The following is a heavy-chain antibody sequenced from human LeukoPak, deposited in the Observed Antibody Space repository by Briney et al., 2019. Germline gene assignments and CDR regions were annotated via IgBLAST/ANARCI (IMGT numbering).Heavy chain of an antibody. J-gene: IGHJ4*02. Sequence: ASVKVSCKASGYTFTGYYMHWVRQAPGQGLEWMGWINPNSGGTNYAQKFQGRVTMTRDTSISTAYMELSRLRSDDTAVYYCARGKSGYSSSWTLYYFDYWGQGTLVTVSS. D-gene: IGHD6-13*01. CDR3: ARGKSGYSSSWTLYYFDY. CDR1: GYTFTGYY. CDR2: INPNSGGT. V-gene: IGHV1-2*02.